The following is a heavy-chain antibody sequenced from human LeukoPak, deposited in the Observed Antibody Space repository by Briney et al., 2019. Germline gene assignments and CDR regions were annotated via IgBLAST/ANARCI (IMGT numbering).Heavy chain of an antibody. CDR3: AREPITMIVPNWFDP. CDR2: ISSSSSTI. CDR1: GFTFSSYS. V-gene: IGHV3-48*02. J-gene: IGHJ5*02. Sequence: PGGSLRLSCAASGFTFSSYSVDWVRQAPGKGLEWVSYISSSSSTIYYADSVKGRFTISRDDAKNSLYLQMNSLRDEDTAVYYCAREPITMIVPNWFDPWGQGTLVTVSS. D-gene: IGHD3-22*01.